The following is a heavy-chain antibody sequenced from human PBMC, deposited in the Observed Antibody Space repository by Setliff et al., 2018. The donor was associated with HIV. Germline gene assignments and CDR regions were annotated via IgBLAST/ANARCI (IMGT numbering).Heavy chain of an antibody. CDR1: GYSISSGYY. CDR3: ARVPHRVVGTTTLLYHFDY. J-gene: IGHJ4*02. Sequence: ASETLSLTCAVSGYSISSGYYWAWIRQSPGKGLDWIGSIDHSGTNYYNPSLKSRVTISVDTTTHQVSLQVNSVTAVDTAVYYCARVPHRVVGTTTLLYHFDYWGLGTLVTVSS. CDR2: IDHSGTN. V-gene: IGHV4-38-2*01. D-gene: IGHD1-26*01.